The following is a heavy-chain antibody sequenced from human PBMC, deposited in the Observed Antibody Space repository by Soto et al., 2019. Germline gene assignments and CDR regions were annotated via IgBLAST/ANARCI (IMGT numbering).Heavy chain of an antibody. Sequence: ASVEVSCKASGYTFTSYAIHWVRQAPGQRLEWMGWINAGNGNTKYSQKFQGRVTITRDTSASTAYMELSSLRSEDTAVYYCARVFYDSSGYYFDYWGQGTLMTV. D-gene: IGHD3-22*01. CDR3: ARVFYDSSGYYFDY. V-gene: IGHV1-3*01. J-gene: IGHJ4*02. CDR2: INAGNGNT. CDR1: GYTFTSYA.